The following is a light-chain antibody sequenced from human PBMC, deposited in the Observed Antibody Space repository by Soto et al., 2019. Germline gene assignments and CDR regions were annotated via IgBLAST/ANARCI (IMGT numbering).Light chain of an antibody. V-gene: IGKV1-12*01. J-gene: IGKJ4*01. CDR2: AAT. CDR1: QDISDW. CDR3: QQGHPVPLP. Sequence: DIQMTQSPSSVSASVGDRVTITCRASQDISDWLAWHQQKPGKAPKLLIYAATTLHSGVPSRFSGSGSGTDFTLTISSLQPEDFATYYCQQGHPVPLPFGGGTKVEIK.